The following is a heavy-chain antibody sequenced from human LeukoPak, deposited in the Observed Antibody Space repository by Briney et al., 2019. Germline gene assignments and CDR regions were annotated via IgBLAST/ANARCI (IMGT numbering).Heavy chain of an antibody. CDR3: ARETPSISVTGPSVD. CDR2: IFHSGST. J-gene: IGHJ4*02. V-gene: IGHV4-30-2*01. CDR1: GGSISSGDYY. Sequence: SSETLSLTCTVSGGSISSGDYYWSWIRQPPGKGLEWIGYIFHSGSTYYNPSLKSRVTISVDRSKNQFSLKLSSVTAADTAMYYCARETPSISVTGPSVDWGQGTLVTVSS. D-gene: IGHD6-19*01.